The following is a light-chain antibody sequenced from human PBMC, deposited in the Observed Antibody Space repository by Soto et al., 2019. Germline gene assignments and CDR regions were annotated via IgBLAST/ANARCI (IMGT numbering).Light chain of an antibody. J-gene: IGKJ1*01. CDR3: QQYHNDPPS. CDR2: GAS. Sequence: DIQMTQSPSSVSAYVGDRVTIACRASQDISIHLAWLQQKPGKAPTSLIFGASSLQSGVPSKFSGGGSGTAFTRTIASLQPEDFATYYYQQYHNDPPSFGQGTKVDIK. V-gene: IGKV1-16*02. CDR1: QDISIH.